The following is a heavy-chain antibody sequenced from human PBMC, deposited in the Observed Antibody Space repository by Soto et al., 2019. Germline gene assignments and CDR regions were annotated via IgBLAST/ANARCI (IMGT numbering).Heavy chain of an antibody. J-gene: IGHJ3*02. V-gene: IGHV2-5*01. CDR1: GISLSTSGVG. Sequence: QITLKGSGPTLVKPTQTLTLTCTLSGISLSTSGVGLGWIRQTPGKALEWLALVYWNDDAHYSPSLRSRLTIIKDTSKNQAVLTMTNMDPVDTATYYCARGLASLPVFAFDIWDQGTVVTVS. CDR3: ARGLASLPVFAFDI. CDR2: VYWNDDA.